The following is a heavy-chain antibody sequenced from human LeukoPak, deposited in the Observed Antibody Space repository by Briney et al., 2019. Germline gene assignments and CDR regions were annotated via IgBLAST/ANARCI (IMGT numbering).Heavy chain of an antibody. CDR3: YHYDTSGYSPWYYYYSLDV. J-gene: IGHJ6*02. CDR1: GGSISSSSYY. V-gene: IGHV4-39*07. D-gene: IGHD3-22*01. Sequence: SQTLSLTCTVSGGSISSSSYYWGWIRQPPGKGLEWIGSIYYSGSTYYNPSLKSRVTISVDTSKNQFSLKLSSVTAADTAVYYCYHYDTSGYSPWYYYYSLDVWGQGTTVTVSS. CDR2: IYYSGST.